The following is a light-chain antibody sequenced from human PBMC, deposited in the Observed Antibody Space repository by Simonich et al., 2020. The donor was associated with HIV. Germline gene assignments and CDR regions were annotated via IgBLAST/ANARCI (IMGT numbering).Light chain of an antibody. J-gene: IGLJ2*01. CDR3: QVWDTSSDHPRV. CDR1: NIGSKS. Sequence: SYVLTQPPSVSVAPGKTARITCGGNNIGSKSVHWYQRKPGQAPWLVVYDDSNRPSGIPERFAGSNSGNTATLTISRVEAGDEADYSCQVWDTSSDHPRVFGGGTKLTVL. CDR2: DDS. V-gene: IGLV3-21*03.